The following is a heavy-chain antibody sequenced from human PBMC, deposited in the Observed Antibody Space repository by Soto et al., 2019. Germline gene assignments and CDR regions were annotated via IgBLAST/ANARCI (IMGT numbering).Heavy chain of an antibody. CDR3: ARESLGWPADD. CDR2: ISGYNGNT. V-gene: IGHV1-18*01. J-gene: IGHJ4*02. Sequence: QVQLVQSGAEVRKPGASVKVSCEASGYTFAIYGISWVRQAPGQGLEWMGWISGYNGNTTYAQKFQGRVTMTTDTATGTAYMELRRLISDDTAVYYCARESLGWPADDWGQGTLVTVSS. D-gene: IGHD6-19*01. CDR1: GYTFAIYG.